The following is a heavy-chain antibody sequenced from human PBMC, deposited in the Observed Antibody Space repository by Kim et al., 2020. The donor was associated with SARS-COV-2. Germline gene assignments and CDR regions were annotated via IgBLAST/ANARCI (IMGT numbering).Heavy chain of an antibody. D-gene: IGHD6-13*01. CDR2: ISYDGSNK. CDR1: GFTFSSYA. Sequence: GGSLRLSCAASGFTFSSYAMHWVRQAPGKGLEWVAVISYDGSNKYYADSVKGRFTISRDNSKNTLYLQMNSLRAEDTAVYYCATSIAAAGFGAFDIWGQG. V-gene: IGHV3-30-3*01. J-gene: IGHJ3*02. CDR3: ATSIAAAGFGAFDI.